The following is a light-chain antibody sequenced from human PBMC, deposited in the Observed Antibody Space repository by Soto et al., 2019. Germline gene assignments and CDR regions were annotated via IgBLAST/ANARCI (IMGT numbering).Light chain of an antibody. CDR1: SSNIGSNI. CDR2: NNN. V-gene: IGLV1-44*01. CDR3: AAWDDSLNGRV. Sequence: QSVLTQPRSASGTPGQRVTISCSGRSSNIGSNIVNWYQQLPGTAPKLLIYNNNQRPSGVPDRFSGSKSGSSASLAISGLQSEDEADYYCAAWDDSLNGRVFGGGTKVTVL. J-gene: IGLJ3*02.